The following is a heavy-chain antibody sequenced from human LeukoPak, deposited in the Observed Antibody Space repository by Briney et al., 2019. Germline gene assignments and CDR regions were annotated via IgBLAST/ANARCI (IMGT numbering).Heavy chain of an antibody. CDR1: GYTFTGYY. J-gene: IGHJ6*02. CDR2: INPNSGGT. D-gene: IGHD6-25*01. Sequence: ASVKVSCKASGYTFTGYYMHWVRQAPGQGLEWMGWINPNSGGTNYAQKFQGRVTMTRDTSISTAYMELSRLRSDDTAVYYCARDLAATASTYCYYGMDVWGQGTTVTVSS. CDR3: ARDLAATASTYCYYGMDV. V-gene: IGHV1-2*02.